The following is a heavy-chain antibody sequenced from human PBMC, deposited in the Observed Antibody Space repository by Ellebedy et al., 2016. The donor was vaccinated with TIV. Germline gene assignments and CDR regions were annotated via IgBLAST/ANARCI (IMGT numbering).Heavy chain of an antibody. Sequence: GESLKISCAASGFTFSSYAMTWVRQAPGQGLEWVSAITYSGGSTYYADSVKGRFTLSRDNSKNTLYLQMNSLRAEDTAVYYCAKAAAGPGGVWVFDYWGQGTLVTVSS. CDR1: GFTFSSYA. V-gene: IGHV3-23*01. CDR3: AKAAAGPGGVWVFDY. D-gene: IGHD6-13*01. J-gene: IGHJ4*02. CDR2: ITYSGGST.